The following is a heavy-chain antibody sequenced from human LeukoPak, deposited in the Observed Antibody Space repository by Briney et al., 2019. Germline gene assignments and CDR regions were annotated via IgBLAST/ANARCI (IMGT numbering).Heavy chain of an antibody. Sequence: SETLSLTCTVSGGSINSSSYYWGWIRQPPGKGLEWIGSIYYSGSTYYNPSLKSRVTISVDTSKNQFSLKLSSVTAADTAVYYCARDTSRGSGSYYNALPPFDIWGQGTMVTVSS. CDR3: ARDTSRGSGSYYNALPPFDI. D-gene: IGHD3-10*01. CDR1: GGSINSSSYY. J-gene: IGHJ3*02. V-gene: IGHV4-39*07. CDR2: IYYSGST.